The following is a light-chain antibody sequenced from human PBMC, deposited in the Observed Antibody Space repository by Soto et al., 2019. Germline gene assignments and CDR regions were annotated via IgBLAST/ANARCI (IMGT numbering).Light chain of an antibody. CDR3: QQYSHLIT. J-gene: IGKJ5*01. CDR1: QDISNY. V-gene: IGKV1-33*01. Sequence: DIQMTQSPSSLSASVGDRLTITCQASQDISNYLNWYQQKLGKAPKLLIYDASNLETGVPSRFSGSGSGTDFTFTISSLQPEDIATYYCQQYSHLITFGQGTRLEIK. CDR2: DAS.